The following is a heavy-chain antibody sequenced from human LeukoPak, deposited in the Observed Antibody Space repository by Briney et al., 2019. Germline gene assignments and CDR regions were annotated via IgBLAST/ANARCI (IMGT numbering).Heavy chain of an antibody. V-gene: IGHV1-69*13. CDR2: IIPIFGTA. CDR3: ARGAAGAARQFDY. J-gene: IGHJ4*02. Sequence: SVKVSCKASGYTFTGYYMHWVRQAPGQGLEWMGGIIPIFGTANYAQKFQGRVTITADESTSTAYMELSSLRSEDTAVYYCARGAAGAARQFDYWGQGTLVTVSS. D-gene: IGHD6-6*01. CDR1: GYTFTGYY.